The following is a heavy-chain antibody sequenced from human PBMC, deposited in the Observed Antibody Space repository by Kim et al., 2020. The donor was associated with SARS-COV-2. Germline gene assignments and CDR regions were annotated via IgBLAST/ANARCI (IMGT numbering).Heavy chain of an antibody. Sequence: SVKVSCKASGGTFSSYAISWVRQAPGQGLEWMGGIIPIFGTANYAQKFQGRVTITADESTSTAYMELSSLRSEDTAVYYCASSSGGSCYVFCAFDIWGQGTMVTVSS. J-gene: IGHJ3*02. CDR2: IIPIFGTA. CDR3: ASSSGGSCYVFCAFDI. CDR1: GGTFSSYA. V-gene: IGHV1-69*13. D-gene: IGHD2-15*01.